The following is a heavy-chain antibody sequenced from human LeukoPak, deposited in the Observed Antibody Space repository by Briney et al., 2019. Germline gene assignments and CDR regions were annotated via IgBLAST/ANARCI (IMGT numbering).Heavy chain of an antibody. CDR3: ARVRYCGGDCDSDKKWAFDI. V-gene: IGHV1-2*06. Sequence: GASVKVSCKASGYTFTGYYMHWVRQAPGQGLEWMGRINPNSGGTNYAQKFQGRVTMTRDTSISTAYMELSRLRSDDTAVYYCARVRYCGGDCDSDKKWAFDIWGQGTMVTVS. D-gene: IGHD2-21*02. J-gene: IGHJ3*02. CDR2: INPNSGGT. CDR1: GYTFTGYY.